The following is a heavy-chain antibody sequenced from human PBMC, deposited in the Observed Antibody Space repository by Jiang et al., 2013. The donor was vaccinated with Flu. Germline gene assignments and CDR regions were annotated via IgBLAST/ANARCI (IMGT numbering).Heavy chain of an antibody. J-gene: IGHJ5*02. CDR1: GYSFTTYA. Sequence: SGAEVKKPGASVKISCKASGYSFTTYAMHWVRLAPGQRLEWLGWINTDHGGTRYSQKFQGRVTFTRDTSANTAYMELNSLTSEDTGVYYCARMIYSGSGSFYHWFDPWGQGTLVTVSS. CDR3: ARMIYSGSGSFYHWFDP. CDR2: INTDHGGT. V-gene: IGHV1-3*04. D-gene: IGHD3-10*01.